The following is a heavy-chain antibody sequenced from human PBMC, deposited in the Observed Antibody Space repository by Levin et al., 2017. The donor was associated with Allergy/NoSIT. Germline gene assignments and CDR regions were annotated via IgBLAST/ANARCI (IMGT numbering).Heavy chain of an antibody. J-gene: IGHJ3*02. D-gene: IGHD1-14*01. CDR2: IYYSGST. CDR1: GDSICSNNHY. V-gene: IGHV4-39*07. CDR3: ARVALTDAFDI. Sequence: SETLSLTCTVSGDSICSNNHYWGWLRQPPGKGLEWIGHIYYSGSTYYNPSLKSRLTISLDTPKNQFSLKLGSVTAADTAVYYCARVALTDAFDIWGQGTMVTVSS.